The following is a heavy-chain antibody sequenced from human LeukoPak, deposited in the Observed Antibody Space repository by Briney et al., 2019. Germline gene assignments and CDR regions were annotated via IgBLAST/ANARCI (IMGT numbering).Heavy chain of an antibody. J-gene: IGHJ1*01. CDR2: ISGSGGST. CDR3: AKSTSGSSWPDPEYFQH. V-gene: IGHV3-23*01. D-gene: IGHD6-13*01. Sequence: AGRSLRLSCAASGFTFSSYAMSWVRQAPGKGLEWVSAISGSGGSTYYADSVKGRFTISRDNSKNTLYLQMNSLRAEDTAVYYCAKSTSGSSWPDPEYFQHWGQGTLVTVSS. CDR1: GFTFSSYA.